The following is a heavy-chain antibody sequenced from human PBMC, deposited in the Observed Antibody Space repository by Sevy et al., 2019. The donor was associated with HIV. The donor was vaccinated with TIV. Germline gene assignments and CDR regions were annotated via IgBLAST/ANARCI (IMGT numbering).Heavy chain of an antibody. D-gene: IGHD5-12*01. V-gene: IGHV3-13*01. J-gene: IGHJ6*02. Sequence: GGSLRLSCAASGFTFITYDMHWVRHVTGKGLDWVSGVGPAGDTFYPGSVKGRFTISRENAKNSLYLQMNNLRAGDTAVYYCTRSGGYSDYGMDVWGQGTTVTVSS. CDR1: GFTFITYD. CDR3: TRSGGYSDYGMDV. CDR2: VGPAGDT.